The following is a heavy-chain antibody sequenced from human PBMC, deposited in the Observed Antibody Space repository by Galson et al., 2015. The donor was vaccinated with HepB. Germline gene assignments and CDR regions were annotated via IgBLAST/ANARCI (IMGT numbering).Heavy chain of an antibody. D-gene: IGHD1-26*01. V-gene: IGHV3-23*01. Sequence: SLRLSCAASGFTFTTYAMTWVRQAPGKGLEWVSSISGSGDRAYYADSVKGRFTISRDISKNTVSLHMNSLRAEDTAIYYCAKDRLSSGTYFFFDSWGQGTLVTVSS. CDR3: AKDRLSSGTYFFFDS. CDR1: GFTFTTYA. CDR2: ISGSGDRA. J-gene: IGHJ4*02.